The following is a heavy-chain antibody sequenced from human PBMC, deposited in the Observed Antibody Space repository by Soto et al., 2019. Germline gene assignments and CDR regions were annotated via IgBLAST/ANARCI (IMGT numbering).Heavy chain of an antibody. J-gene: IGHJ6*02. Sequence: SDPLSLSCTVSGPIIRLDRFYRRLIRQTTGKGLEWIGSIYYSGSTYYNPSLKSRVTISVDTSKNQFSLKLSSVTAADTAVYYCARRKKSSSWYSDYYYGMDVWGQGTTVT. D-gene: IGHD6-13*01. CDR1: GPIIRLDRFY. V-gene: IGHV4-39*01. CDR3: ARRKKSSSWYSDYYYGMDV. CDR2: IYYSGST.